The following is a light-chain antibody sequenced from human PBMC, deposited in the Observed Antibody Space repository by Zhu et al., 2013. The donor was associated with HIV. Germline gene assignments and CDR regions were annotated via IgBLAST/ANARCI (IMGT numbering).Light chain of an antibody. CDR3: QQYGTAPVT. Sequence: EIVLTQSPATLSLSPGERATLSCRASQSVSSSYLAWYQQKPGQAPRLLIYGASSRATGIPDRFSGRGSGTDFTLTISRLEPEDFSVYYCQQYGTAPVTFGGGTKVE. CDR1: QSVSSSY. CDR2: GAS. V-gene: IGKV3-20*01. J-gene: IGKJ4*01.